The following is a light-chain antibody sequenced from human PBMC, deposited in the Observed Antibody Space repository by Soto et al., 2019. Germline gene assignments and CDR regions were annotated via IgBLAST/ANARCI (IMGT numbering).Light chain of an antibody. CDR2: GNS. CDR1: SSNIGAGYD. CDR3: QSYDSSLSGRGV. V-gene: IGLV1-40*01. Sequence: QSVLTQPPSVSGAPAQRVTISCTGSSSNIGAGYDVHWYQQLPGTAPKLLIYGNSNRPSGVPDRFSGSKSGTSAALAITGLQAEDEADYYCQSYDSSLSGRGVFGTGTKVTVL. J-gene: IGLJ1*01.